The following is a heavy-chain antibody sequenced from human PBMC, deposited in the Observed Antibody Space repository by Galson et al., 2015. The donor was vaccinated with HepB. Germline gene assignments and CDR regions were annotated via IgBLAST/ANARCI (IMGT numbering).Heavy chain of an antibody. Sequence: SLRLSCAASEFTFSDYGMHWVRQAPGKGLEWVALIWKDGTNKYYADSVKGRFTISRDNSENMPYLQMNSLRAEDSAVYYCVREVRNGWYYFDYWGPGAQVTVSS. D-gene: IGHD6-19*01. J-gene: IGHJ4*02. CDR2: IWKDGTNK. CDR3: VREVRNGWYYFDY. V-gene: IGHV3-33*01. CDR1: EFTFSDYG.